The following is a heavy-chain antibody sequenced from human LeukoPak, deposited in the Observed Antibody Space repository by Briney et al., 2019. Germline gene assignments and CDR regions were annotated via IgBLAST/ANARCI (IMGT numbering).Heavy chain of an antibody. CDR1: GFTFNIYD. CDR3: ARDLNYYGTYWA. CDR2: ISYDGSEK. V-gene: IGHV3-30*04. Sequence: PGGSLRLSCAASGFTFNIYDMNWVRQAPGKGLEWVAVISYDGSEKNSADSVKGRFTISRDNSKNTLYLQMNSLSAEDTAVYYCARDLNYYGTYWAWGQGTLVTVSS. J-gene: IGHJ5*02. D-gene: IGHD3-10*01.